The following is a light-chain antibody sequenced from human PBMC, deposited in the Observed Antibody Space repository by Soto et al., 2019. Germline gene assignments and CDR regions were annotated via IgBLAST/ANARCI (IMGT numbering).Light chain of an antibody. CDR1: SSDIGSYNL. Sequence: QSALTQPASVSGSPGQSITISCTGTSSDIGSYNLVSWYQQHPGKAPKLMIYEGSKRPSGVSNRFSVSKSGNTASLTISGLQAEDEADYYYCSYAGSSTPVVFGGGTKLTVL. CDR2: EGS. J-gene: IGLJ2*01. CDR3: CSYAGSSTPVV. V-gene: IGLV2-23*01.